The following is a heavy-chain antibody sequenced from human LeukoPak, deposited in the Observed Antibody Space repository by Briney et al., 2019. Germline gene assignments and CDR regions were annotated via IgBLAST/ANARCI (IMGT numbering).Heavy chain of an antibody. J-gene: IGHJ6*02. D-gene: IGHD3-10*01. Sequence: SETLSLTCTVSGGSISSSSYYWGWIRQPPGKGLEWIGSIYYSGSTYHNPSLKSRVTISVDTSKNQFSLKLSSVTAADTAVYYCARDLRGYGMDVWGQGTTVTVSS. CDR2: IYYSGST. V-gene: IGHV4-39*07. CDR1: GGSISSSSYY. CDR3: ARDLRGYGMDV.